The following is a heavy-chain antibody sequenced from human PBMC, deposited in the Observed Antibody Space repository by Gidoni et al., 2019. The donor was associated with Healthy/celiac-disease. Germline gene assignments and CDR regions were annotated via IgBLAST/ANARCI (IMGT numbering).Heavy chain of an antibody. V-gene: IGHV3-30-3*01. CDR3: ARDTPYYYDSSGYDY. J-gene: IGHJ4*02. CDR1: GFTFSSYA. Sequence: QLQLVESGRGVVKPGRSLRRSCAASGFTFSSYAMHWVRQAPGKGLEWVAGISYDGSNKYYADSVKGRFTISRDNSKNTLYLQMNSLRAEDTAVYYCARDTPYYYDSSGYDYWGQGTLVTVSS. CDR2: ISYDGSNK. D-gene: IGHD3-22*01.